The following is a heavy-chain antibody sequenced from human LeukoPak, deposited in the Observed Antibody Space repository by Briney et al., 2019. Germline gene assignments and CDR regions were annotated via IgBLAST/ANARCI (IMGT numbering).Heavy chain of an antibody. J-gene: IGHJ4*02. Sequence: PGGSLRLSCAASGFTVSSSYMSWVRQAPGKGLEWVSIISSAGTTYYEDSVKGRFTISRDNSKNTVYLQVNSLRDEDTAVYYCARDLEAANTYYFDYWGQGTMVTVSS. CDR3: ARDLEAANTYYFDY. V-gene: IGHV3-66*01. CDR2: ISSAGTT. D-gene: IGHD6-13*01. CDR1: GFTVSSSY.